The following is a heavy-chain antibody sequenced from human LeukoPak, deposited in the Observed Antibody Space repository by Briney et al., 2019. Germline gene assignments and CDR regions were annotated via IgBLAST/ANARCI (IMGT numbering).Heavy chain of an antibody. Sequence: GGSLRLSCAASGFTFSSYGMHWVRQAPGKGLEWVAVISYDGSNKYYADSVKGRFTISRDNSKNTLYLQMNSLRAEDTAVYYCANLRVAYCSGGSCSGMDVRGQGTTVTVSS. CDR2: ISYDGSNK. J-gene: IGHJ6*02. CDR3: ANLRVAYCSGGSCSGMDV. CDR1: GFTFSSYG. D-gene: IGHD2-15*01. V-gene: IGHV3-30*18.